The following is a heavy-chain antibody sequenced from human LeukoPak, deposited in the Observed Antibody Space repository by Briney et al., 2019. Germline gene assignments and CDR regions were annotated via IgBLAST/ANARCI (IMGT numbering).Heavy chain of an antibody. CDR2: MNPNSGNT. Sequence: ASVKVSCKASGYTFTSYDINWVRQATGQGLEWMGWMNPNSGNTGYAQKFQGRVTMTRNTSISTAYMELCSLRSEDTAVYYCARGGGVVYYDFRSPRTYPDYYYYGMDVWGQGTTVTVSS. CDR3: ARGGGVVYYDFRSPRTYPDYYYYGMDV. V-gene: IGHV1-8*01. D-gene: IGHD3-3*01. J-gene: IGHJ6*02. CDR1: GYTFTSYD.